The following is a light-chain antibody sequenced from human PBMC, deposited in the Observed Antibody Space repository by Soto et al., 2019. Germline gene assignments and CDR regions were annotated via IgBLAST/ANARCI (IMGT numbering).Light chain of an antibody. Sequence: DIQMTQSPSALSASVGDRVTITCWASQSISRWLAWYQQKPGKAPKLLIYDVSSLEGGVPSRFSGSGSGTDFTLTISRLQPDDSATYYCQQYASYWTFGQGTKVEIE. CDR3: QQYASYWT. CDR2: DVS. V-gene: IGKV1-5*01. CDR1: QSISRW. J-gene: IGKJ1*01.